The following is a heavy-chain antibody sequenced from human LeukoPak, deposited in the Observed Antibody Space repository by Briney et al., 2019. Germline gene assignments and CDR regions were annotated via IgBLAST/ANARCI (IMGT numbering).Heavy chain of an antibody. CDR3: ARDPAGIAAAGTNY. V-gene: IGHV1-69*04. D-gene: IGHD6-13*01. CDR1: GGTFSSYA. CDR2: IIPIFGIA. Sequence: SVKVSCKASGGTFSSYAISWVRQAPGQGLEWMGRIIPIFGIANYAQKFQGRVTITADKSTSTAYMELSSLRSEDTAVYYCARDPAGIAAAGTNYWGQGTLVTVSS. J-gene: IGHJ4*02.